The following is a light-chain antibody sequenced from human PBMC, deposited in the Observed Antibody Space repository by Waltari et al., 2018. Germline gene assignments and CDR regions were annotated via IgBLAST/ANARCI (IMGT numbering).Light chain of an antibody. CDR3: QQYNTWPPGYT. CDR2: GAS. CDR1: QTVSYN. J-gene: IGKJ2*01. Sequence: EIVMTQSPATLSVSPGERATLSCRASQTVSYNLAWYQQRPGQPPRLLIYGASTRATGIPARFSGSGSGTEFTLTINSLQSEDFAVYYCQQYNTWPPGYTFGQGTKLELK. V-gene: IGKV3-15*01.